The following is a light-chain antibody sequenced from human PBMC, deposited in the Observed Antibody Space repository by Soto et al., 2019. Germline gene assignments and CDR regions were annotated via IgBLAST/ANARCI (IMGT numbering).Light chain of an antibody. CDR3: QTWGTGISAV. J-gene: IGLJ7*01. V-gene: IGLV4-69*01. Sequence: QSVLTQSPSASASLGASVKLTCTLSSGHSSYAIAWHQQQPEKGPRYLMKLNSDGSHSKGDGIPDRFSGSSSGAERYLTISSLPSEDEADYYCQTWGTGISAVFGGGTQLTVL. CDR2: LNSDGSH. CDR1: SGHSSYA.